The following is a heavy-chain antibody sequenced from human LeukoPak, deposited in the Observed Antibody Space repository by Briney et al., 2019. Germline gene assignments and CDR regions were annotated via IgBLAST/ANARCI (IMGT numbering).Heavy chain of an antibody. CDR1: GSSISSDYY. CDR3: ARVVGATSIDY. Sequence: SETLSLTCSVSGSSISSDYYWGWVRQPPGKGLEWIGSIKHRGRSYYNPSLKSRVTISVDTSKNQFSLQLSSGTAADTAVYYCARVVGATSIDYWGQGILVTVSS. D-gene: IGHD2-15*01. CDR2: IKHRGRS. V-gene: IGHV4-38-2*02. J-gene: IGHJ4*02.